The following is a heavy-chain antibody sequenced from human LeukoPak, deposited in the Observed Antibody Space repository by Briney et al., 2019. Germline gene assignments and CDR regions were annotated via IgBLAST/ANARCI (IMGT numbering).Heavy chain of an antibody. Sequence: PGGSLRLSCAASGFPFSRHPMHWVRQAPGKGLEWVAGISDDGKDKYYTDSVRGRFTIARDNAKNTLSLQMNSLRIEDTALYYCARQGSALSYYYNYMDAWGKGTTVTVS. J-gene: IGHJ6*03. CDR1: GFPFSRHP. D-gene: IGHD6-25*01. CDR3: ARQGSALSYYYNYMDA. CDR2: ISDDGKDK. V-gene: IGHV3-30*10.